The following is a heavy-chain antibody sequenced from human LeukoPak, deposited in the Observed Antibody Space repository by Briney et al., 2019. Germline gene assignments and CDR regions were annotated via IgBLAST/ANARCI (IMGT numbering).Heavy chain of an antibody. J-gene: IGHJ4*02. Sequence: SETLPLTCTVSGGSISSSSYYWGWIRQPPGKGLEWIGSIYYSGSTYYNPSLKSRVTISVDTSKNQFSLKLSSVTAADTAVYYCARLHPLIDYYFDYWGQGTLVTVSS. CDR2: IYYSGST. CDR1: GGSISSSSYY. CDR3: ARLHPLIDYYFDY. V-gene: IGHV4-39*01. D-gene: IGHD2-21*01.